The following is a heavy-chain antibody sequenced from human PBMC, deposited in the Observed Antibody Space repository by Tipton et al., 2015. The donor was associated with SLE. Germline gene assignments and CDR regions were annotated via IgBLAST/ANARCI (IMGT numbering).Heavy chain of an antibody. V-gene: IGHV3-48*03. CDR1: GFTFSSYE. CDR2: ISDGGRTI. CDR3: VKGAMVQGGFYLGMDV. Sequence: SLRLSCAASGFTFSSYEMNWVRQAPGKGLEWVSYISDGGRTISYADSVKGRFTISRDNARNSLYLQMNTLRPEDTALYYCVKGAMVQGGFYLGMDVWGQGTTVNVSS. D-gene: IGHD4/OR15-4a*01. J-gene: IGHJ6*01.